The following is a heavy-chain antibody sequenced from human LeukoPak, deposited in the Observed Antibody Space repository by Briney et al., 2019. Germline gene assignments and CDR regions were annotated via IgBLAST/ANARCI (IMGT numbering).Heavy chain of an antibody. CDR3: ARDKDYYYHGMDV. Sequence: GASVKVSCKASGGTFSSYAISWVRQAPGQGLEWMGGIIPIFGTANYAQKFQGRVTITRDTSASTAYMELSSLRSEDTAVYYCARDKDYYYHGMDVWGQGTTVTVSS. CDR2: IIPIFGTA. V-gene: IGHV1-69*05. J-gene: IGHJ6*02. CDR1: GGTFSSYA.